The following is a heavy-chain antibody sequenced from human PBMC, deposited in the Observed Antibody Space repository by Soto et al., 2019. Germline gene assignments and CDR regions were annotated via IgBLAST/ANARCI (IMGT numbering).Heavy chain of an antibody. J-gene: IGHJ6*02. V-gene: IGHV1-8*01. CDR1: GYTFTSYD. CDR3: ARVLEVTGTTSLYYYYGMDV. CDR2: MNPNSGNT. D-gene: IGHD1-7*01. Sequence: QVQLVQSGAEVKKPGASVKVSCKASGYTFTSYDINWVRQATGQGLEWMGWMNPNSGNTGYAQKFQGRVTMTRNTSISTAYMELSSLRSEDTAVYYCARVLEVTGTTSLYYYYGMDVWGQGTTVTVSS.